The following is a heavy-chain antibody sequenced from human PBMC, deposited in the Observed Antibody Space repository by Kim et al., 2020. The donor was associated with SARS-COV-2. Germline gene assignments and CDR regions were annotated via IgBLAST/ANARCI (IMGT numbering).Heavy chain of an antibody. V-gene: IGHV3-23*01. D-gene: IGHD6-13*01. Sequence: AGALRCRFTISRDNSQQTLYLQMNSLRVEDTATYFCAKDLGGSGAAEIDYWGQGTLVTVSS. J-gene: IGHJ4*02. CDR3: AKDLGGSGAAEIDY.